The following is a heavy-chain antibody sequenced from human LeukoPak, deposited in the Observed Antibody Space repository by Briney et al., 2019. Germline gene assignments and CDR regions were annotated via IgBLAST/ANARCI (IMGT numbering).Heavy chain of an antibody. CDR2: ISGSGGST. Sequence: PGGSLRLSCAASGFTFSSYAMSWVRRAPGKGLEWVSAISGSGGSTYYADSVKGRFTISRDNSKNTLYLQMNSLRAEDTAVYYCARVRELYYYGMDVWGQGTTVTVSS. CDR1: GFTFSSYA. CDR3: ARVRELYYYGMDV. J-gene: IGHJ6*02. V-gene: IGHV3-23*01. D-gene: IGHD1-26*01.